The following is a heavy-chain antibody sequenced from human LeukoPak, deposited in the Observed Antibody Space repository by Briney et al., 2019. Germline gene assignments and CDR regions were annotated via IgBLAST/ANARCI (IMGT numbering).Heavy chain of an antibody. V-gene: IGHV3-23*01. CDR1: GFTFRSYA. CDR3: AKDSVAGTDKYYYAMDV. J-gene: IGHJ6*02. CDR2: ISNSGDTT. Sequence: PGGSLRLSCAASGFTFRSYAMSWGRQAPGKGLEWVSVISNSGDTTYYADSVKGRFTISRDNSKNTLYLQMNSLRAEDTAVYYCAKDSVAGTDKYYYAMDVWGQGTTVTVSS. D-gene: IGHD6-19*01.